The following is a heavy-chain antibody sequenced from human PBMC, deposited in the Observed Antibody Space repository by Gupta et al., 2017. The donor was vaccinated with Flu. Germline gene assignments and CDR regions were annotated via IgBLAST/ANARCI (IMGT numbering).Heavy chain of an antibody. J-gene: IGHJ1*01. CDR1: GFTFSYYW. V-gene: IGHV3-7*01. Sequence: EVQLVESGGGLVQPGGSLRLSCAASGFTFSYYWMSWVRQAPGKGLEWVANINQDGSEKYYVDSVKGRFTTSRDNAKNSLYLQMNSLRAEDTAVYYCAIGLDGYFQHWGQGTLVTVSS. D-gene: IGHD5/OR15-5a*01. CDR2: INQDGSEK. CDR3: AIGLDGYFQH.